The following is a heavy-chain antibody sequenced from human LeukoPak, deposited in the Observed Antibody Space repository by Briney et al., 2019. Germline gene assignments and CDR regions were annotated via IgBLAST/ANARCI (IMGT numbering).Heavy chain of an antibody. J-gene: IGHJ4*02. CDR3: AKGIMDGYNSYYFDY. Sequence: GGSLRLSCAASGFTFSRHGMHWVRQAPGKGLEWVALIWYDGSNKYYADSVKGRFTISRDNSKNTLYLQMNSLRAEDTAVYYCAKGIMDGYNSYYFDYWGQGTLVTVSS. CDR1: GFTFSRHG. D-gene: IGHD5-24*01. V-gene: IGHV3-30*02. CDR2: IWYDGSNK.